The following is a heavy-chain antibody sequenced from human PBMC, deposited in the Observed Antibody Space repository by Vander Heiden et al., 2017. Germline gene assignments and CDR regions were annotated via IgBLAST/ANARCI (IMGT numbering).Heavy chain of an antibody. CDR3: ASGYCSGGSCWGYHGMDV. V-gene: IGHV1-69*01. Sequence: QVQLVRSGAELKKPGSSVKVSCKASEGTSSSSAISWVRQAPGQGLEWMGGIIPIFGTANYAQKFQGRVTITTDESTSTAYMELSSLRSEDTAVYYCASGYCSGGSCWGYHGMDVWGQGTTVTVSS. D-gene: IGHD2-15*01. CDR1: EGTSSSSA. CDR2: IIPIFGTA. J-gene: IGHJ6*02.